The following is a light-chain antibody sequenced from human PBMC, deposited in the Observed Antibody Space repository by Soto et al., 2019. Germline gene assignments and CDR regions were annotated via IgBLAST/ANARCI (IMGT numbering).Light chain of an antibody. CDR1: ESVGSH. J-gene: IGKJ1*01. CDR2: GVS. CDR3: QQYDNWPPWT. V-gene: IGKV3-15*01. Sequence: DTVMTQSPATLSVSPGETATHSCRASESVGSHLAWYQQKPGQAPRLLIYGVSTRATGIPARFRGSGSETEFTLTISSLQSEDFAVYYCQQYDNWPPWTFGQGIKVEI.